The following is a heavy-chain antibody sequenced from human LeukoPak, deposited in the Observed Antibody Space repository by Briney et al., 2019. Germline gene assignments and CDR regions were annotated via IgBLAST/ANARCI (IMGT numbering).Heavy chain of an antibody. V-gene: IGHV3-23*01. D-gene: IGHD3-3*01. Sequence: GGSLRLSCAVSGFTFSNYWMSWVRQAPGKGLEWVSAISGSGGSTYYADSVKGRFTISRDNSKNTLYLQMNSLRAEDTAVYYCAKAPRFLDLHYWGQGTLVTVSS. J-gene: IGHJ4*02. CDR3: AKAPRFLDLHY. CDR1: GFTFSNYW. CDR2: ISGSGGST.